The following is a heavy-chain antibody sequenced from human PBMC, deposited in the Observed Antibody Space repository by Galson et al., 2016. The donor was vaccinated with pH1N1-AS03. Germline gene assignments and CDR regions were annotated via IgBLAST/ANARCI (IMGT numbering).Heavy chain of an antibody. J-gene: IGHJ4*02. CDR1: GFIFSNAW. CDR3: TTELRYCSGGYCYYFDY. V-gene: IGHV3-15*01. D-gene: IGHD2-15*01. CDR2: IKSNFDGGTT. Sequence: SLRLSCAASGFIFSNAWMSWVRQAPGKGLEWVGRIKSNFDGGTTDYAEPVKGRFTISRHDSKNTLFLQMNRLKTEDTAVYYCTTELRYCSGGYCYYFDYWGQGTLVTVSS.